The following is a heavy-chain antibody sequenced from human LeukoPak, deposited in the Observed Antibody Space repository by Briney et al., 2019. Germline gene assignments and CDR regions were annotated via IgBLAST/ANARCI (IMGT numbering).Heavy chain of an antibody. CDR1: GFTFDDYA. CDR3: AKDREQWPYGMDV. CDR2: ISWNSGSI. Sequence: PGRSLRLSCAASGFTFDDYAMHWVRQAPGKGLEWVSGISWNSGSIGYADSVKGRFTISRDNAKNSLYLQKNSLRAEDTALYYCAKDREQWPYGMDVWGQGTTVTVPS. J-gene: IGHJ6*02. D-gene: IGHD6-19*01. V-gene: IGHV3-9*01.